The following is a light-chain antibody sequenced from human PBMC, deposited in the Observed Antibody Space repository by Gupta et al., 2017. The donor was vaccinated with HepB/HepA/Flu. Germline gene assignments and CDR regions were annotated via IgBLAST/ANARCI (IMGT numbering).Light chain of an antibody. V-gene: IGKV1-17*01. Sequence: DTQMTQPPSALTASVGDRVTITCRASQDIRNHLGWYQQKPGKAPKRLIFAASSLQSGVSSRFSGSGSGTEFSLTISSLQPEDFATYYCLQYNSYPCSLGEGTKLEIK. CDR2: AAS. CDR3: LQYNSYPCS. J-gene: IGKJ2*04. CDR1: QDIRNH.